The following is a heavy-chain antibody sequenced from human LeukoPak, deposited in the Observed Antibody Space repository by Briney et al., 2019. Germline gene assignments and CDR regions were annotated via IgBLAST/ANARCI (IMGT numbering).Heavy chain of an antibody. J-gene: IGHJ4*02. CDR1: GFTFSSYE. V-gene: IGHV3-21*01. Sequence: GGSLRLSCAASGFTFSSYEMHWVRQAPGKGLEWVSSISSSSSYIYYADSVKGRFTISRDNAKNSLYLQMNSLRAEDTAVYYCASAGTYYYGSGSYIYLDYWGQGTLVTVSS. CDR2: ISSSSSYI. CDR3: ASAGTYYYGSGSYIYLDY. D-gene: IGHD3-10*01.